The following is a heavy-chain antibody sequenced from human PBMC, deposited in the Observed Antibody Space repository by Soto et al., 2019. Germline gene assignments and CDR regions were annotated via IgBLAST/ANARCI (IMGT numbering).Heavy chain of an antibody. CDR1: GGSISSGGYY. CDR2: IYYSGST. J-gene: IGHJ4*02. Sequence: TLSLTCTVSGGSISSGGYYWSWIRQHPGKGLEWIGYIYYSGSTYYNPSLKSRVTISVDTSKNQFSLKLSSVTAADSAVYYCASSGVPPPDFDYWGQGTLVTVSS. D-gene: IGHD2-8*01. V-gene: IGHV4-31*03. CDR3: ASSGVPPPDFDY.